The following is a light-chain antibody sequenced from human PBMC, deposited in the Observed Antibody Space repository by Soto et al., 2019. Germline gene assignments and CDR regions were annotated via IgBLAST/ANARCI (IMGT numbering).Light chain of an antibody. CDR2: DAS. CDR1: RRLSDNY. Sequence: EFMLTQSPGTLSLSPGERATLSCRASRRLSDNYLAWYQQKPGQAPRLLIYDASSRATGIPDRFSGGGSGTDFTLTISRLEPEDFAVYYCHQYGISPPTFGQGTKLEIK. CDR3: HQYGISPPT. V-gene: IGKV3-20*01. J-gene: IGKJ2*01.